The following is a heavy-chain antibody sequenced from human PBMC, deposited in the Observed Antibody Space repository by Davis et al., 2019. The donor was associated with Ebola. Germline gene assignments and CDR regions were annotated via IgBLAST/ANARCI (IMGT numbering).Heavy chain of an antibody. J-gene: IGHJ4*02. Sequence: GGSLRLSCAASGLTFADYAMHWVRQAPGMCLEWVSLISGDGGSTYYADSVKGRFTISRDNSKNSLYLQMNSLRTEDTAVYYCAKGTYGDYVPDYWGQGILVTVSS. CDR2: ISGDGGST. CDR1: GLTFADYA. D-gene: IGHD4-17*01. V-gene: IGHV3-43*02. CDR3: AKGTYGDYVPDY.